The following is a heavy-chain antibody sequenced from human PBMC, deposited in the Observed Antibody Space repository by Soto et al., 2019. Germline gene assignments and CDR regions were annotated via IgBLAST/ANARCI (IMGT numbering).Heavy chain of an antibody. CDR2: ISYDGSNK. CDR3: ARESSLVGYYYGMAV. D-gene: IGHD6-6*01. CDR1: GFTFSSYA. V-gene: IGHV3-30-3*01. J-gene: IGHJ6*02. Sequence: QVQLVESGGGVVQPGRSLRLSCAASGFTFSSYAMHWVRQAPGKGLEWVAVISYDGSNKYYADSVKGRFTISRDNSKNTLYLQMNSLRAEDPSVYYCARESSLVGYYYGMAVWAQGTTVTVSS.